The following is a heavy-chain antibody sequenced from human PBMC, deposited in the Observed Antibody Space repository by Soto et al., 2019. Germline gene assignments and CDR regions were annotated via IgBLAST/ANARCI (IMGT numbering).Heavy chain of an antibody. V-gene: IGHV4-31*03. Sequence: PSETLSLTCTVSGGSISSGGYYWSWIRQHPGKGLEWIGYIYYSGSTYYNPSLKSRVTISVDTSKNQFSLKLSSVTAADTAVYYFARDPREVRFLEWSSGMDVWGQGTTVTVSS. CDR1: GGSISSGGYY. CDR3: ARDPREVRFLEWSSGMDV. CDR2: IYYSGST. J-gene: IGHJ6*02. D-gene: IGHD3-3*01.